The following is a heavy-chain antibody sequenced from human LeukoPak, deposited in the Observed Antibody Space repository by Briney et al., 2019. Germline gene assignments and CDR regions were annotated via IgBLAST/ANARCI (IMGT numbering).Heavy chain of an antibody. V-gene: IGHV3-11*01. CDR1: GFTFSDYY. CDR2: ISSSGSTI. J-gene: IGHJ6*02. D-gene: IGHD2-15*01. Sequence: GGSLRLSCAASGFTFSDYYMSWIRQAPGKGLEWVSYISSSGSTIYYADSVKGRFTISRDNAKNSLYLQMNSLRAEDTAVYYCARAAVVAASPIYYYYYGMDVWDQGTTVTVSS. CDR3: ARAAVVAASPIYYYYYGMDV.